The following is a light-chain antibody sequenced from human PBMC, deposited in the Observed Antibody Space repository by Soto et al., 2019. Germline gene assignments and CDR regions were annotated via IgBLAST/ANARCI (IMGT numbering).Light chain of an antibody. CDR1: QSVSSY. CDR3: HHRSSWPWT. J-gene: IGKJ1*01. Sequence: ETVLTQSPATLSLSPGERATLSCRASQSVSSYLGWYQQKPGQAPRLLIYDASNRATGIPARFSGSGSGTDFTLTISSLQPEDFAVYYCHHRSSWPWTFGPGTKVEIK. V-gene: IGKV3-11*01. CDR2: DAS.